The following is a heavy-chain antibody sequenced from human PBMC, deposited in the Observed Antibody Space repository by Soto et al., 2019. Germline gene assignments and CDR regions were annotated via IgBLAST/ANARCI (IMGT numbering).Heavy chain of an antibody. D-gene: IGHD4-4*01. J-gene: IGHJ4*02. CDR3: VKEATVKAAHHFDS. Sequence: QVQLVESGGGIVQPGNSLRLSCAASGFTFSNYAMQWFRQAPDKGLEWVAVVSWDGEAGYYADSVKGRYTISRDNSGHTLSLQMTRMRPEDTAVYYCVKEATVKAAHHFDSWGQGTLVTVST. CDR1: GFTFSNYA. V-gene: IGHV3-30*18. CDR2: VSWDGEAG.